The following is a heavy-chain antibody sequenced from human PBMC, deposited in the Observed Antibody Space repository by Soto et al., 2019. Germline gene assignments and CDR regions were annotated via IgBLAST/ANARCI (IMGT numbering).Heavy chain of an antibody. D-gene: IGHD3-10*01. CDR2: IYWDDDK. V-gene: IGHV2-5*02. J-gene: IGHJ5*02. CDR1: GFSLSTSGVG. CDR3: ARTYYYGSGSYYNRINWFDP. Sequence: QITLKESGPTLVKPTQTLTLTCTFSGFSLSTSGVGVGWIRQPPGKALEWLALIYWDDDKRYSPSLKSRLTITKDPSKNQVVLTMTNMDPVDTATYSCARTYYYGSGSYYNRINWFDPWGQGTLVTVSS.